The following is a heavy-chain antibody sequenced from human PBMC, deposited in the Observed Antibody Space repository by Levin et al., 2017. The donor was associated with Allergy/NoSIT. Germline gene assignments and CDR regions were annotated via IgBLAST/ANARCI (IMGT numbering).Heavy chain of an antibody. V-gene: IGHV4-61*01. CDR3: ATVRGGRDYYGSGMHAFDI. Sequence: KPSETLSLTCTVSGGSVSSGSYYWSWIRQPPGKGLEWIGYIYYSGSTNYNPSLKSRVTISVDTSKNQFSLKLSSVTAADTAVYYCATVRGGRDYYGSGMHAFDIWGQGTMVTVSS. D-gene: IGHD3-10*01. CDR2: IYYSGST. CDR1: GGSVSSGSYY. J-gene: IGHJ3*02.